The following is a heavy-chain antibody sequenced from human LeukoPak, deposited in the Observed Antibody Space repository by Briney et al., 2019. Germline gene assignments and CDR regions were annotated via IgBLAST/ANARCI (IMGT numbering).Heavy chain of an antibody. V-gene: IGHV3-64*01. J-gene: IGHJ3*01. D-gene: IGHD2-15*01. CDR2: IMPNGETR. CDR1: GFSFSNYV. Sequence: GGSLRLSCAASGFSFSNYVMHWVRQAPGKGLEYVSAIMPNGETRGYANSMKGRFTISRDNSKNTLYLQMGSLRAEDMAIYYCARDRDGGFAFDVWGQGTLVTVSS. CDR3: ARDRDGGFAFDV.